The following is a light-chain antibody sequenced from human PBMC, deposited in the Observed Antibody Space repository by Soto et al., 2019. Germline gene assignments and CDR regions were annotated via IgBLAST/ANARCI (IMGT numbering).Light chain of an antibody. CDR1: SSDVGGYNY. CDR2: EVV. CDR3: CSYISSITRV. J-gene: IGLJ2*01. Sequence: QSALTQPASVSGSPGQSITISCTGTSSDVGGYNYVSWYQQHPGKAPKLMIYEVVNRPSGVSNRFSGSKSGNTASLTISGLQAEDEADYYCCSYISSITRVFGGGTKVTVL. V-gene: IGLV2-14*01.